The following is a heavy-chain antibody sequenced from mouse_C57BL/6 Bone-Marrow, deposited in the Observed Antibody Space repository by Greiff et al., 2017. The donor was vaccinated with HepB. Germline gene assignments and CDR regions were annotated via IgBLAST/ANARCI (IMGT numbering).Heavy chain of an antibody. CDR1: GYTFTSYW. CDR3: ASSVVRYFDV. V-gene: IGHV1-72*01. CDR2: IDPNSGGT. Sequence: VKLQQPGAELVKPGASVKLSCKASGYTFTSYWMHWVKQRPGRGLEWIGRIDPNSGGTKYNEKFKSKATLTVDKPSSTAYMQLSSLTSEDSAVYYCASSVVRYFDVWGTGTTVTVSS. J-gene: IGHJ1*03. D-gene: IGHD1-1*01.